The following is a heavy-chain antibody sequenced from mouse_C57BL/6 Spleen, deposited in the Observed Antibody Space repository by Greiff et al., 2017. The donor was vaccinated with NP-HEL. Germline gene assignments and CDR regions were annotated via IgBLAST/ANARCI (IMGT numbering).Heavy chain of an antibody. Sequence: VQLQQSGPVLVKPGASVKMSCKASGYTFTDYYMNWVKQSHGKSLEWIGVINPYNGGTSYNQKFKGKATLTVDKSSSTAYMELNSLTSEDSAVYYCARSTTVVEGYAMDYWGQGTSVTVSS. V-gene: IGHV1-19*01. CDR3: ARSTTVVEGYAMDY. CDR2: INPYNGGT. D-gene: IGHD1-1*01. J-gene: IGHJ4*01. CDR1: GYTFTDYY.